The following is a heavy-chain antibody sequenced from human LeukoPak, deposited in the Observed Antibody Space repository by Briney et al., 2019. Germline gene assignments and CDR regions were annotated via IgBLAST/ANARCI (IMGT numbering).Heavy chain of an antibody. CDR2: ISAYNGNT. CDR3: ARTRGYSSDRGNYYYMDV. CDR1: GYTFTSYG. J-gene: IGHJ6*03. D-gene: IGHD6-19*01. Sequence: ASVKVSRKASGYTFTSYGISWVRQAPGQGLEWMGWISAYNGNTNYAQKLQGRVTMTTDTSTSTAYMELRSLRSDDTAVYYCARTRGYSSDRGNYYYMDVWGKGTTVSISS. V-gene: IGHV1-18*01.